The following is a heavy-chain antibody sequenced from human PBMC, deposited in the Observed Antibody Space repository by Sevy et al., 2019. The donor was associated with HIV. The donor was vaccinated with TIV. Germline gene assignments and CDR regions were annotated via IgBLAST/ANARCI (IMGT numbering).Heavy chain of an antibody. J-gene: IGHJ3*01. D-gene: IGHD3-3*01. V-gene: IGHV3-23*01. CDR3: TKVDFGGEGGFDL. CDR2: ISGSGGRT. CDR1: GFTVSNYA. Sequence: GGSLRLSCAASGFTVSNYAMSWVRQAPGKGLEWVSGISGSGGRTNYADSVKGRFTTSRDLYKTTLYLQMNSLSAEDTAVYYCTKVDFGGEGGFDLWGQGTMVTVSS.